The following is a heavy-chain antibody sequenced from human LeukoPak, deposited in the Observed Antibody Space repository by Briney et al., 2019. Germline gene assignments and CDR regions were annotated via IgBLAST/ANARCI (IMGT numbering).Heavy chain of an antibody. CDR1: GFTFSSYG. CDR2: ISGSGGST. D-gene: IGHD6-19*01. CDR3: AKGPVIPATYSSGWGYYYYYMDV. J-gene: IGHJ6*03. V-gene: IGHV3-23*01. Sequence: PGGSLRLSCAASGFTFSSYGMSWVRQAPGKGLEWVSAISGSGGSTYYADSVKGRFTISRDNSKNTLYLQMNSLRAEDTAVYYCAKGPVIPATYSSGWGYYYYYMDVWGKGTTVTISS.